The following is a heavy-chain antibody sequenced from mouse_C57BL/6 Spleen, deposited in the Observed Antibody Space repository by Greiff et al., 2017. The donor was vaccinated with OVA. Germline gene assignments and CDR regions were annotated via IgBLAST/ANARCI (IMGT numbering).Heavy chain of an antibody. CDR1: GYTFTSYW. J-gene: IGHJ4*01. Sequence: QVQLQQPGAELVMPGASVKLSCKASGYTFTSYWMHWVKQRPGQGLEWIGDIDPSDSYTNYNQKFKCKSTLTVDKSSSTAYMQLSSLTSEVSAVYYCARSIYYDYERGAMDYWGQGTSVTVSS. V-gene: IGHV1-69*01. CDR2: IDPSDSYT. CDR3: ARSIYYDYERGAMDY. D-gene: IGHD2-4*01.